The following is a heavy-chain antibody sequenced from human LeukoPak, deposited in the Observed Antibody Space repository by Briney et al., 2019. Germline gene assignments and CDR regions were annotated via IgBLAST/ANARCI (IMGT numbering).Heavy chain of an antibody. Sequence: PGGSLRLSCAASGFTFSSYWMSWVRQAPGKGLEWGANIKQDGSEKYYVDSVKGRFTISRDNAKNSLYLQMNSLRAEDTAVYYCARDQYCGGDCYSYYYGMDVWGQGTTVTVSS. J-gene: IGHJ6*02. CDR3: ARDQYCGGDCYSYYYGMDV. V-gene: IGHV3-7*01. D-gene: IGHD2-21*02. CDR2: IKQDGSEK. CDR1: GFTFSSYW.